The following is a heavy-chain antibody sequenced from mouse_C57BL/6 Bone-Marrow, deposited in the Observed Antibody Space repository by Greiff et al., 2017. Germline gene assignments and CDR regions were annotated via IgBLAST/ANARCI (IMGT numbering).Heavy chain of an antibody. CDR1: GYTFTSYW. D-gene: IGHD1-1*01. V-gene: IGHV1-7*01. CDR3: ARKSYDFDY. CDR2: INPSSGYT. J-gene: IGHJ2*01. Sequence: QVQLQQSGAELAKPGASVKLSCKASGYTFTSYWMHWVKQRPGQGLEWIGYINPSSGYTKYNQKFKDQATLTADKSSSTAYMQLSSLTYEDSAVYYCARKSYDFDYWGQGTTLTVSS.